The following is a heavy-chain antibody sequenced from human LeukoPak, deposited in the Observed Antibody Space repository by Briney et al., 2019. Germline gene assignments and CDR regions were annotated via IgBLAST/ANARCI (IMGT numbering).Heavy chain of an antibody. V-gene: IGHV1-2*02. CDR2: INPNSGGT. J-gene: IGHJ3*02. D-gene: IGHD3-16*01. Sequence: ASVKVSCKASGYTFTGYYMHWVRQASGQGLEWMGWINPNSGGTNYAQKFQGRVTMTRDTSISTAYMELSRLRSDDTAVYYCAREADGGDAFDIWGQGTMVTVSS. CDR1: GYTFTGYY. CDR3: AREADGGDAFDI.